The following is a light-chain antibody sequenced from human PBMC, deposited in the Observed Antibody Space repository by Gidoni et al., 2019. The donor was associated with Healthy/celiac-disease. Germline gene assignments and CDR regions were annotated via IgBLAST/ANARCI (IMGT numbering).Light chain of an antibody. CDR3: QQYGSSPRT. CDR1: QRVSSSY. CDR2: GAS. J-gene: IGKJ1*01. Sequence: EIVLTQSPGTLSLSPGERATLSCRASQRVSSSYLAWYQQKPGQAPRLLIDGASSRATGIPDRFSGSGSGTDFTLTISRLEPEDFAVYYCQQYGSSPRTFGQGTKVEIK. V-gene: IGKV3-20*01.